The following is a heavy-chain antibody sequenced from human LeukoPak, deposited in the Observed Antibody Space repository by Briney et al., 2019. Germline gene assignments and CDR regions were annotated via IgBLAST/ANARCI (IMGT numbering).Heavy chain of an antibody. V-gene: IGHV4-30-2*01. CDR3: ARDQVDYTIPDHFDS. Sequence: SETLSLTCAVSGDSITSRSCNWSWIRQPPGKGLEWIGYISQSGNSYFTPSLNSRATISVDKSKNSFSLNLNFVTAADTAVYYCARDQVDYTIPDHFDSWGKGILVIVSS. J-gene: IGHJ4*02. CDR2: ISQSGNS. D-gene: IGHD2-2*02. CDR1: GDSITSRSCN.